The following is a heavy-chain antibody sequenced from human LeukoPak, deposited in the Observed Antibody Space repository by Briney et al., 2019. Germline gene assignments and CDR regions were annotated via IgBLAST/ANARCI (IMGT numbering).Heavy chain of an antibody. J-gene: IGHJ4*02. CDR1: GGSVSSGSYY. V-gene: IGHV4-61*01. CDR3: ARGRPPAY. Sequence: PSETLSLTCTVSGGSVSSGSYYWSWIRQPPGKGLEWIGYIYCSGSTNYNPSLKSRVTISVDTSKNQFSLKLSSVTAADTAVYYCARGRPPAYWGQGTLVTVSS. CDR2: IYCSGST.